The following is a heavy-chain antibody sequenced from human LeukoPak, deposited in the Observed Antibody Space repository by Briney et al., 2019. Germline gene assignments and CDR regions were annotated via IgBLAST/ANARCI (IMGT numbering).Heavy chain of an antibody. J-gene: IGHJ6*02. Sequence: GGSLRLSCAASGFTVSSNYMNWVRQAPGKGLEWVSVIYSGGSTYYADSVKGRFTISRDNSKNTLYLQMNSLRAEDTAVYYRARDIMTTDDYYYGMDVWGQGTTVTVSS. D-gene: IGHD3-16*01. V-gene: IGHV3-53*01. CDR1: GFTVSSNY. CDR2: IYSGGST. CDR3: ARDIMTTDDYYYGMDV.